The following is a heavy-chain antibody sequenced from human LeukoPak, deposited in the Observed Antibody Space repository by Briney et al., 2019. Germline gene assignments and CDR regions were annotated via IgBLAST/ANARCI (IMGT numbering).Heavy chain of an antibody. V-gene: IGHV3-7*01. CDR2: IIQYGSEK. D-gene: IGHD2-15*01. CDR1: GFTLSNYG. CDR3: ARDWRQDNAFDL. J-gene: IGHJ3*01. Sequence: PGGALRLSCAVSGFTLSNYGMSWVRQAPGKGPEWVAKIIQYGSEKYYMDSVKGRFFISRDNGKNSLYLQMNSLRVEDTAVYYCARDWRQDNAFDLWGQGTMVTVSS.